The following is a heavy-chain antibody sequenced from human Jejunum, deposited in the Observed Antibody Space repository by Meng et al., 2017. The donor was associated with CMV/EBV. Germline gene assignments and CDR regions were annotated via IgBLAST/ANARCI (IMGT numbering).Heavy chain of an antibody. V-gene: IGHV3-30-3*01. Sequence: QVQLVESGGGVVQPGRSVRLSCAASGFIFSSYAMHWVRQAPGKGLEWMALISYDGSNKYYADSVKGRFTISRDNSKNTLYLQMNSLRAEDTAVYYCARGYYDSNLRLDPWGQGTLVTVSS. CDR2: ISYDGSNK. CDR1: GFIFSSYA. J-gene: IGHJ5*02. D-gene: IGHD3-22*01. CDR3: ARGYYDSNLRLDP.